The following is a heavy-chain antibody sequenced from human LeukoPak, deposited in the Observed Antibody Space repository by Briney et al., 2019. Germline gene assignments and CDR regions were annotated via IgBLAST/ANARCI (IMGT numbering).Heavy chain of an antibody. D-gene: IGHD4-23*01. J-gene: IGHJ3*02. CDR3: ARSHDGGNAFDI. CDR1: VGSFSGYY. V-gene: IGHV4-34*01. Sequence: SETLSLTCAVYVGSFSGYYWSWIRQPPGKGLAWIGEINHSGSTNSNPSLRSRVTISVDTSKNQFSLKLSPVTAADTAVYYCARSHDGGNAFDIWGQGTMVTVSS. CDR2: INHSGST.